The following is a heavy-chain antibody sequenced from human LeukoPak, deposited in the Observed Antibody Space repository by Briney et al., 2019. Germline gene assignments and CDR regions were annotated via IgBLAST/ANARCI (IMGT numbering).Heavy chain of an antibody. V-gene: IGHV6-1*01. CDR1: GDSVSSNSAA. Sequence: SQTLSLTCAISGDSVSSNSAAWNWIRQSPSRGLEWLGRTYYRSKWYNDYAVSVKSRITINPDTSKNQFSLQLNSVTPEDTAVYYCARHLWEVGSGWYSSDYWGQGTLVTVSS. D-gene: IGHD6-19*01. CDR2: TYYRSKWYN. J-gene: IGHJ4*02. CDR3: ARHLWEVGSGWYSSDY.